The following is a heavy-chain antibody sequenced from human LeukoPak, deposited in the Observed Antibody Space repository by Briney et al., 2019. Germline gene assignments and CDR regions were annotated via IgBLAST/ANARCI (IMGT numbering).Heavy chain of an antibody. CDR1: GHTFTSYY. CDR2: IKTSGGST. J-gene: IGHJ4*02. V-gene: IGHV1-46*01. D-gene: IGHD5-12*01. Sequence: ASVKVSCTASGHTFTSYYMHWVRQAPGQGLGWMGIIKTSGGSTSYAQKFQGRVTMTRDMSTSTVYMELSSLRSEDTAVYYFARDNGNPGWLPLDYWGQGTLDTVSS. CDR3: ARDNGNPGWLPLDY.